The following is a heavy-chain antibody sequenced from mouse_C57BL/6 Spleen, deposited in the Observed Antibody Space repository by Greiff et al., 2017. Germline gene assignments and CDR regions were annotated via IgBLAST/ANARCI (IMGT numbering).Heavy chain of an antibody. V-gene: IGHV1-64*01. CDR3: ALYDYDVDYFDY. D-gene: IGHD2-4*01. Sequence: QVQLKQPGAELVKPGASVKLSCKASGYTFTSYWMHWVKQRPGQGLEWIGMIHPNSGSTNYNEKFKSKATLTVDKSSSTAYMQLSSLTSEDSAVYYCALYDYDVDYFDYWGQGTTLTVSS. CDR1: GYTFTSYW. CDR2: IHPNSGST. J-gene: IGHJ2*01.